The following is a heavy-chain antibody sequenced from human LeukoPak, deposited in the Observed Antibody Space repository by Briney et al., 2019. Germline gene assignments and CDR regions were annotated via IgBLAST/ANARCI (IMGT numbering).Heavy chain of an antibody. V-gene: IGHV1-18*01. CDR3: ARDFSADY. CDR1: GYTFTNYG. CDR2: ISAYNGNT. J-gene: IGHJ4*02. Sequence: ASVKVSCKASGYTFTNYGISWVRQAPGQGLEWMGWISAYNGNTNYAQNLQGRVTMATDTSTSTAYMELRSLRSDDTAVYCCARDFSADYWGQGTLVTVSS. D-gene: IGHD3-10*01.